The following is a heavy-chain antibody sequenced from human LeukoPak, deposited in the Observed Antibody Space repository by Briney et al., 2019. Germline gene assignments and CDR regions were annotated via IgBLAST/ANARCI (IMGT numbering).Heavy chain of an antibody. Sequence: PSETLSLTCAVHGGSLSAYYWSWIRQPPGKGLEWIGEINHSGSTNYNPSLKSRVTISVDTSKNQFSLKLSSLTAADTAVYYCARVIGYCSSTSCFGYFDYWGQGTLVTVSS. J-gene: IGHJ4*02. D-gene: IGHD2-2*01. CDR1: GGSLSAYY. CDR2: INHSGST. V-gene: IGHV4-34*01. CDR3: ARVIGYCSSTSCFGYFDY.